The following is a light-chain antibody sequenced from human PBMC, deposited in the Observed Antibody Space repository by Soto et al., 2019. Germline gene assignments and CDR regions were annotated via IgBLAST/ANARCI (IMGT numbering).Light chain of an antibody. V-gene: IGKV3-20*01. Sequence: ESVLTQSPGTLSLSPGERATLSCRASQSVSSSYLAWYQQKPGQAPRLLIYGASGRATGLPHRFSGSGSGRAFTVTISRLEPEDFAVYYCPQYGSSPSFTFGPGTKVDIK. CDR3: PQYGSSPSFT. CDR1: QSVSSSY. CDR2: GAS. J-gene: IGKJ3*01.